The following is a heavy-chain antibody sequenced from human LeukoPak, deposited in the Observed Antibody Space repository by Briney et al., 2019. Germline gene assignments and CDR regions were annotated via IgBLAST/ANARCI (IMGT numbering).Heavy chain of an antibody. CDR3: ARRTYGSGWYYFDF. D-gene: IGHD6-19*01. V-gene: IGHV3-66*01. Sequence: GGSLSLSCSASGFTFRDSAMTWVRQAPGKGLEWVSLIYCGAITYYADSVKGSFTISIDNSKNTLYLQMNSLRAEDTAVYYCARRTYGSGWYYFDFWGHGTLVTVSS. CDR1: GFTFRDSA. CDR2: IYCGAIT. J-gene: IGHJ4*01.